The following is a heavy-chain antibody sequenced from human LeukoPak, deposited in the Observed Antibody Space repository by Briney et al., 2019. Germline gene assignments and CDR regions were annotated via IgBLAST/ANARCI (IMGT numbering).Heavy chain of an antibody. Sequence: GGSLRLSCAASGFTFHNHGMSWVRQAPGKGLEWVSALNWNGDRTGYADSVKGRFTISRDNAKKSLYLQMNSLTAEDTAFYYCARGEGPSFDCWGQGTLVTVSS. CDR3: ARGEGPSFDC. CDR1: GFTFHNHG. D-gene: IGHD1-26*01. CDR2: LNWNGDRT. V-gene: IGHV3-20*04. J-gene: IGHJ4*02.